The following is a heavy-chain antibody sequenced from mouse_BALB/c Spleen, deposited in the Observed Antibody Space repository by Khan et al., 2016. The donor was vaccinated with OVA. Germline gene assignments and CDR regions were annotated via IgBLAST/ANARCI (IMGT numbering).Heavy chain of an antibody. V-gene: IGHV9-3-1*01. CDR3: ARSASDWFFDV. D-gene: IGHD6-1*01. CDR2: INTYTGEP. CDR1: GYTFTNYG. J-gene: IGHJ1*01. Sequence: QIQLVQSGPELKKPGETVKISCTASGYTFTNYGMNWVKQAPGKGLKWMGWINTYTGEPTYADDFKGRFAFSLETSANTAYLQINTLTNEDTATYFCARSASDWFFDVWGAGTTVTVSS.